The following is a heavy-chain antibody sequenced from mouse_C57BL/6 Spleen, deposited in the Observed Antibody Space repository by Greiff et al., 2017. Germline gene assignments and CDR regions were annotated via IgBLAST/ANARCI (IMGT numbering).Heavy chain of an antibody. V-gene: IGHV1-69*01. CDR2: IDPSDSYT. CDR1: GYTFTSYW. J-gene: IGHJ2*01. CDR3: ARELGR. Sequence: VQLQQSGAELVMPGASVKLSCKASGYTFTSYWMHWVKQRPGQGLEWIGEIDPSDSYTNYNQKFKGKSTLTVDKSSSTAYMQLSSLTSEDSAVYYCARELGRWGQGTTLTVSS. D-gene: IGHD4-1*01.